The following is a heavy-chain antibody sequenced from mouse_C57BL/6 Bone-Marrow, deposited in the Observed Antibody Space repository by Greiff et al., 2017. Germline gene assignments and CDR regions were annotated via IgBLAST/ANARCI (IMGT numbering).Heavy chain of an antibody. D-gene: IGHD2-4*01. CDR1: GFSLTSSG. V-gene: IGHV2-6*01. CDR3: ASEEDDYSFAY. CDR2: IWGVGST. J-gene: IGHJ3*01. Sequence: QVPLKESGPGLVAPSQSLSITCTVSGFSLTSSGVDWVRQSPGKGLEWLGVIWGVGSTNYNSALKSRLSISQDNSKSQVFLKMNSLQTDDTAMYYCASEEDDYSFAYWGQGTLVTVSA.